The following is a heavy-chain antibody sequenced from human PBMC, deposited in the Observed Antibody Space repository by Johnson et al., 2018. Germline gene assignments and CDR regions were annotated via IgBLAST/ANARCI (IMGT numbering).Heavy chain of an antibody. J-gene: IGHJ3*01. V-gene: IGHV3-21*01. D-gene: IGHD6-13*01. Sequence: VQLVQSGGGLVKPGGSLRLSCGASGFTFSTYSMNWVRQPPGKGLEWVSSISSNSRYIYYADSVKGRFTISRDNAKNSLYLQMNSLRAEDTAIYFCARTNSSSWYPGRWGQGTMVTVSS. CDR3: ARTNSSSWYPGR. CDR2: ISSNSRYI. CDR1: GFTFSTYS.